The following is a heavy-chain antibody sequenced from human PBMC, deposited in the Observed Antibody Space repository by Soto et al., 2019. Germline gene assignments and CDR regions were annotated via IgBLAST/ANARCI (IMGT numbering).Heavy chain of an antibody. CDR3: ARQRLGYYYYFIDV. J-gene: IGHJ6*03. CDR1: GFTFSNYA. CDR2: ITNTGGST. V-gene: IGHV3-23*01. Sequence: GGSLRLSCAASGFTFSNYAMSWVRQAPGKGLEWVSAITNTGGSTYSADSVKGRFTISRDNSNNALYLQMNSLRVDDTAVYYCARQRLGYYYYFIDVWGNGTTVTVSS. D-gene: IGHD6-25*01.